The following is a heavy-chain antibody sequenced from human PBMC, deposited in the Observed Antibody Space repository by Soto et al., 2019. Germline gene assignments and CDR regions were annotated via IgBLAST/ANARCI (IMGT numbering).Heavy chain of an antibody. Sequence: GGSLRLSCGTSGFTFGNYGMGWVRQAPGKGLYWVSGISSTGRRTYYADSVKGRFTISRDNSKNTLYLQMDSLRADDTAVYYCEKVAKYGVVIEYYDSWGQGSLVTVS. V-gene: IGHV3-23*01. CDR1: GFTFGNYG. CDR2: ISSTGRRT. J-gene: IGHJ4*02. CDR3: EKVAKYGVVIEYYDS. D-gene: IGHD3-3*01.